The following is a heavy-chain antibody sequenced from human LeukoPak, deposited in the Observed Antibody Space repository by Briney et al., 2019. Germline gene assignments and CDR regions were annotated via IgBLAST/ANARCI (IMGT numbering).Heavy chain of an antibody. V-gene: IGHV4-34*01. J-gene: IGHJ5*02. D-gene: IGHD3-10*01. Sequence: KPSETLSLTCAVYGGSFSGYYWSWIRQPPGKGLEWIGEINHSGSTNYNPSLNSRVTISVDTSKSQFTLKLSSVTAADTAVYYCARQGIITMVRGVVPRQVDPWGQGTLVTVSS. CDR2: INHSGST. CDR1: GGSFSGYY. CDR3: ARQGIITMVRGVVPRQVDP.